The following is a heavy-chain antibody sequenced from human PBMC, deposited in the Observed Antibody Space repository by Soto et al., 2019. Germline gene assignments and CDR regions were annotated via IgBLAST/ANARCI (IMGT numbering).Heavy chain of an antibody. D-gene: IGHD6-13*01. CDR1: GGSISRYY. CDR2: IYYSGST. J-gene: IGHJ5*02. Sequence: SETLSLTCTVSGGSISRYYWSWIRQPPGKGLEWIGYIYYSGSTNYNPSLKSRVTISVDTSKNQCSLKLSSVPAADTAVYSCARDRIAAGRTMGWFHLWGQGTLLTVSS. V-gene: IGHV4-59*01. CDR3: ARDRIAAGRTMGWFHL.